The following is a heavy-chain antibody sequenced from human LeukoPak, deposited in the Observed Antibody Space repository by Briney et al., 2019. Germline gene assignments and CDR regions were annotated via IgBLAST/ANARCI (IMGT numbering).Heavy chain of an antibody. CDR3: AKDFSSSWQFDP. V-gene: IGHV3-23*01. D-gene: IGHD6-13*01. CDR2: ISETSSHT. Sequence: GALRLSCAASGFTFSSNAMTWVRQAPGQGLEWVSSISETSSHTFYADSVKGRFTISRDNTKNTLFLQMNSLRVEDTAMYYCAKDFSSSWQFDPWGQGTLVTVPS. J-gene: IGHJ5*02. CDR1: GFTFSSNA.